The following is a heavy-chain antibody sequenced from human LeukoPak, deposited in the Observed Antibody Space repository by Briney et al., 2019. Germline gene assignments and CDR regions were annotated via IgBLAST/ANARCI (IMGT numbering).Heavy chain of an antibody. J-gene: IGHJ6*02. CDR3: ARDYYDSSGYYYYYGMDV. D-gene: IGHD3-22*01. CDR1: GGSISSGDYY. V-gene: IGHV4-30-4*01. Sequence: SETLSLTCNVSGGSISSGDYYWSWIRQPPGKGLEWIGYIYYSGSTYYNPSLKSRLTISIDTSKNQFSLKLSSVTAADTAVYNCARDYYDSSGYYYYYGMDVWGQGTTVTVSS. CDR2: IYYSGST.